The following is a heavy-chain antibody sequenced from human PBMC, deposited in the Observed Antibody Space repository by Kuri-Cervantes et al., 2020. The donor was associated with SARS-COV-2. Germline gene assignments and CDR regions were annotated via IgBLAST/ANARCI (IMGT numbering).Heavy chain of an antibody. V-gene: IGHV4-34*01. Sequence: SETLSLTCAVYGGSFSSYYWSWIRQPPGKGLEWVGEINHSGSTNYNPSSRSRVTISLDTSKNQSSLKLRSLTAADTAVYYCARAFVAVITSSRWFDPWGQGTPVTVSS. J-gene: IGHJ5*02. CDR1: GGSFSSYY. CDR3: ARAFVAVITSSRWFDP. CDR2: INHSGST. D-gene: IGHD3-22*01.